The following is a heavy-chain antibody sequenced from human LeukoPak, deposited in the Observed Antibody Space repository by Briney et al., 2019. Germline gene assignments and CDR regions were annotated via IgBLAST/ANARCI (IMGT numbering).Heavy chain of an antibody. Sequence: PGGPLRLSCAASGFTFSSYAMSWVRQAPGKGLEWVSAISGSGGSTYYADSVKGRFTISRDNSKNTLYLQMNSLRAEDTAVYYCAKNSELGMRSLFDYWGQGTLVTVSS. D-gene: IGHD7-27*01. CDR3: AKNSELGMRSLFDY. V-gene: IGHV3-23*01. J-gene: IGHJ4*02. CDR1: GFTFSSYA. CDR2: ISGSGGST.